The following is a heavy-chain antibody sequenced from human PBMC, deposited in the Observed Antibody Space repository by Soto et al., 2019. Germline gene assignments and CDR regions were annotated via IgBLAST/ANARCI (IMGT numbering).Heavy chain of an antibody. CDR2: IYYSGST. CDR1: GGSISSSY. Sequence: SETLSLTCTVSGGSISSSYWSWIRQHQGKGLEWSGYIYYSGSTYYNPSLKSRVTISVDTSKNQFSLKLSSVTAADTAVYYCASSSWAVNTIDYWGQGTLVTVSS. V-gene: IGHV4-59*06. CDR3: ASSSWAVNTIDY. D-gene: IGHD4-17*01. J-gene: IGHJ4*02.